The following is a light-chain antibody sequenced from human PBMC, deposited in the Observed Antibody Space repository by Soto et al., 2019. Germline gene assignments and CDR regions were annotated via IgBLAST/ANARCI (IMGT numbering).Light chain of an antibody. CDR2: GNS. J-gene: IGLJ3*02. Sequence: QSVLTQPPSVSGAPGQRVTISCTGSSSNIGAGYDVHWYQQLPGTAPKLLIYGNSNRPSGVPDRFSGSKSGTSASLAITGLQADDGADYYCQSYDSSLSGWVFGGGTKLTVL. V-gene: IGLV1-40*01. CDR3: QSYDSSLSGWV. CDR1: SSNIGAGYD.